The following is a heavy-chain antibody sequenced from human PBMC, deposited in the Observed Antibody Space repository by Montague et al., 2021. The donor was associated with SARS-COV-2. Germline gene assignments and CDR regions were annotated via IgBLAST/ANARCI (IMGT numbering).Heavy chain of an antibody. V-gene: IGHV4-4*07. CDR2: IYSSGST. J-gene: IGHJ2*01. D-gene: IGHD5-18*01. Sequence: SETLSLTCSVSGASSRTYYRNWIRQAPGKGLEWIGRIYSSGSTNSRPSLKSRVTISLDTSKNQFSLWLSSVTAADTAVYYCARDPGYTSFTHWYFDPWGPGTLVTVSS. CDR3: ARDPGYTSFTHWYFDP. CDR1: GASSRTYY.